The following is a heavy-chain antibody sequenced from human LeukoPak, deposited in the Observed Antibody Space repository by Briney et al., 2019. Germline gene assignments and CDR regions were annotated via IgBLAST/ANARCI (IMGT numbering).Heavy chain of an antibody. Sequence: SVKVSCKASGGTFSSYAISWVRQAPGQGLEWMGGIIPIFGTANYAQKFQGRVTITADESTSTAYMELSSLRSEDTAVYYCASSQGSTENTYYYDSSGYYVLWGQGTLVTVSS. V-gene: IGHV1-69*01. J-gene: IGHJ4*02. CDR3: ASSQGSTENTYYYDSSGYYVL. CDR2: IIPIFGTA. D-gene: IGHD3-22*01. CDR1: GGTFSSYA.